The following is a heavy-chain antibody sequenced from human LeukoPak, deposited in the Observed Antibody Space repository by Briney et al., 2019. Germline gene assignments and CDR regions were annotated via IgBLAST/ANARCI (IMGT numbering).Heavy chain of an antibody. CDR2: IRYDGSNK. J-gene: IGHJ5*02. CDR1: GFTFSSYG. CDR3: AKDRVAAACIYNWFDP. V-gene: IGHV3-30*02. Sequence: GWSLRLSCAASGFTFSSYGMHWVRQAPGKGLEWVAFIRYDGSNKYYAYSVKGRFTISRDNSKNTLYLQMNSLRAEDTAVYYCAKDRVAAACIYNWFDPWGQGTLVTVSS. D-gene: IGHD6-13*01.